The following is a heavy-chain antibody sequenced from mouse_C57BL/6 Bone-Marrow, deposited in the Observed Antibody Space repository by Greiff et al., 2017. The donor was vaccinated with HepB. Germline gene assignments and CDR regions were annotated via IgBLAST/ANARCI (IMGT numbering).Heavy chain of an antibody. V-gene: IGHV1-55*01. J-gene: IGHJ2*01. CDR3: ARRGAYYSNYGFDY. D-gene: IGHD2-5*01. CDR1: GYTFTSYW. CDR2: IYPGSGST. Sequence: QVQLQQPGAELVKPGASVKMSCKASGYTFTSYWITWVKQRPGQGLEWIGDIYPGSGSTNYNEKFKSKATLTVDTSSSTAYMQLSSLTSEDSAVYYCARRGAYYSNYGFDYWRQGTTLTVSS.